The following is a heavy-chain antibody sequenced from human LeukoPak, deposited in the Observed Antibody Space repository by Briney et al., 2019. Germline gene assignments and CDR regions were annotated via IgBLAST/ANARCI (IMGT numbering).Heavy chain of an antibody. CDR2: IYYTGST. CDR1: GGSISSYY. Sequence: PSETLSLTCTVSGGSISSYYWSWIRQPPGKGLEWIGYIYYTGSTNYNPSLKSRVTISLDTSKNQFSLKLSSVTAADTAVYYCARRTTVTPNWFDPWGQGTLVTVSS. V-gene: IGHV4-59*08. J-gene: IGHJ5*02. D-gene: IGHD4-17*01. CDR3: ARRTTVTPNWFDP.